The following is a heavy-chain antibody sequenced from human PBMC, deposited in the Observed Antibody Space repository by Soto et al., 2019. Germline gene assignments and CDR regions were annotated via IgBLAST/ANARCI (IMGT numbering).Heavy chain of an antibody. J-gene: IGHJ4*02. Sequence: YSGTTTNYNPSLKSRVTLSVDTSKNQFSLKLSSVTAADTAVYYCARLGGSYAVPHFDYWGQGTLVTVSS. CDR2: YSGTT. D-gene: IGHD1-26*01. V-gene: IGHV4-59*08. CDR3: ARLGGSYAVPHFDY.